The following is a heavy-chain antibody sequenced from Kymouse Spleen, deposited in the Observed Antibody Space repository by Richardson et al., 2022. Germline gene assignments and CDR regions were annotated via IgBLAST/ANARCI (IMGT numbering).Heavy chain of an antibody. CDR2: ISYDGSNK. Sequence: QVQLVESGGGVVQPGRSLRLSCAASGFTFSSYGMHWVRQAPGKGLEWVAVISYDGSNKYYADSVKGRFTISRDNSKNTLYLQMNSLRAEDTAVYYCAKDLSIAVAHFDYWGQGTLVTVSS. J-gene: IGHJ4*02. V-gene: IGHV3-30*18. CDR1: GFTFSSYG. D-gene: IGHD6-19*01. CDR3: AKDLSIAVAHFDY.